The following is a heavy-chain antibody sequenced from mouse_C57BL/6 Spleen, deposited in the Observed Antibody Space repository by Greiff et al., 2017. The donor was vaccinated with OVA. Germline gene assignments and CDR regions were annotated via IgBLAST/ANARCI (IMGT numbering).Heavy chain of an antibody. CDR1: GYAFSSSW. V-gene: IGHV1-82*01. CDR2: IYPGDGDT. CDR3: ARSVDLPTLDY. J-gene: IGHJ2*01. D-gene: IGHD2-1*01. Sequence: QVQLQQSGPELVKPGASVKISCKASGYAFSSSWMNWVKQRPGKGLEWIGRIYPGDGDTNYNGKFKGKATLTADKSSSTAYMQLSSLTSEDSAAYFCARSVDLPTLDYWGQGTTLTVSS.